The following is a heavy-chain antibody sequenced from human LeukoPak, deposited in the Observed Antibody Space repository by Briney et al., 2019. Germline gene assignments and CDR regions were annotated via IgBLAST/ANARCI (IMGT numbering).Heavy chain of an antibody. Sequence: GGPLRLSCAASGFTFSSYSMNWVRQAPGKGLEWVSSISSSSSYIYYADSVKGRFTISRDNAKNSLYLQMNSLRAEDTAVYYCAREGMRTSFDYWGQGTLVTVSS. CDR2: ISSSSSYI. CDR3: AREGMRTSFDY. D-gene: IGHD1-1*01. CDR1: GFTFSSYS. J-gene: IGHJ4*02. V-gene: IGHV3-21*01.